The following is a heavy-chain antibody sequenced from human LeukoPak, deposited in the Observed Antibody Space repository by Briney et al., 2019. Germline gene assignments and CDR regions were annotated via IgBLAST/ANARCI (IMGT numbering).Heavy chain of an antibody. D-gene: IGHD3-10*01. V-gene: IGHV4-61*01. CDR3: ASDYGSGSYRFDY. CDR2: IYYSGST. J-gene: IGHJ4*02. Sequence: SETLSLTCAVSGASVSSSTYSWSWIRQPPGKTLEWIAYIYYSGSTTYNPSLKRRVTISLDTSKNQFSLKLTSVTAADTAVYYCASDYGSGSYRFDYWGQGTLVTVSS. CDR1: GASVSSSTYS.